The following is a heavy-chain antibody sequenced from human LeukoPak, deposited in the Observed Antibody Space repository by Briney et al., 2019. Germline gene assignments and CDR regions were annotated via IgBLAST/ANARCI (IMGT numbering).Heavy chain of an antibody. CDR3: ARGLNYDSSSY. CDR2: INHSGST. V-gene: IGHV4-34*01. CDR1: GGSFSGYY. D-gene: IGHD3-22*01. J-gene: IGHJ4*02. Sequence: PSETLSLTCAVYGGSFSGYYWSWIRPPPGKGLEWIGEINHSGSTNYNPSLKSRVTISVDTSKNQFSLKLSSVTAADTAVYYCARGLNYDSSSYWGQGTLVTVSS.